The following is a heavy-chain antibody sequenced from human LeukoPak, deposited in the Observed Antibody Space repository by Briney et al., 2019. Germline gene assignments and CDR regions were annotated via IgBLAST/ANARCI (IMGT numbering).Heavy chain of an antibody. CDR3: ARDRGFTIFGVVQQIWFDP. D-gene: IGHD3-3*01. V-gene: IGHV1-46*01. Sequence: ASVKVSCKASGYTFTSYYMHWVRQAPGQGLEWMGIINPSGGSTSYAQKFQGRVTMTRDTSTSTVYMELSSLRSEDTAVYYCARDRGFTIFGVVQQIWFDPWGQGTLVTVSS. J-gene: IGHJ5*02. CDR2: INPSGGST. CDR1: GYTFTSYY.